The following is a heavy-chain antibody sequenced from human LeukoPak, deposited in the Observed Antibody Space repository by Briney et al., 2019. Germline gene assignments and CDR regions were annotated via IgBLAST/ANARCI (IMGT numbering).Heavy chain of an antibody. D-gene: IGHD5-24*01. Sequence: ASVKVSCKASGGTFSSYAISWARQAPGQGLEWMGGIIPIFGTANYAQKFQGRVTITADESTSTAYMELSSLRSEDTAVYYCARGSRDGYNAMPFDYWGQGTLVTVSS. J-gene: IGHJ4*02. V-gene: IGHV1-69*13. CDR1: GGTFSSYA. CDR2: IIPIFGTA. CDR3: ARGSRDGYNAMPFDY.